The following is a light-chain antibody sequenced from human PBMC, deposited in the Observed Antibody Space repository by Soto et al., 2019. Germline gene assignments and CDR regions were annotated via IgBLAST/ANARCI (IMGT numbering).Light chain of an antibody. J-gene: IGLJ3*02. CDR3: LVFYGGAWV. CDR2: GTS. CDR1: TGAVTRGYY. V-gene: IGLV7-43*01. Sequence: QAVVTQEPSLTVSPGGTVTLTCASNTGAVTRGYYPNWFQQKPGQAPRVLIYGTSNKQSWTPARFSGSLLGGRAALTLSGVQPEDEADYYCLVFYGGAWVFGGGTQLTVL.